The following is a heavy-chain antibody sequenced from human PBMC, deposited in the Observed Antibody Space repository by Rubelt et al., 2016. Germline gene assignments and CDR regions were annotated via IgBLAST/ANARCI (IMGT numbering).Heavy chain of an antibody. CDR2: ISAYNGNT. V-gene: IGHV1-18*01. D-gene: IGHD6-13*01. CDR3: ARDTRYSSSSNIDY. CDR1: GYTFTSYG. Sequence: QVQLVQSGAEVKKPGASVKVSCKASGYTFTSYGISWVRQAPGQGLEWMGWISAYNGNTNYAQKLHGIVTTTTDTSTRTAYMELRSLRSDDTAVYYCARDTRYSSSSNIDYWGQGTLVTVSS. J-gene: IGHJ4*02.